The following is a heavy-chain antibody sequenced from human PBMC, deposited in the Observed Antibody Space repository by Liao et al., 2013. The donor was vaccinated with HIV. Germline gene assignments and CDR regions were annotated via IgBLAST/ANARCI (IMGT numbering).Heavy chain of an antibody. CDR1: GGSFSGYY. Sequence: QVQLQQWGAGLLKPSETLSLTCAVYGGSFSGYYWGWIRQPPGKGLEWIGNIFYGGSTYYNPSLKSRVTVSLDTSRNQFSLRVTSVTAADTAVYYCAREGYGANSASEYFQHWGQGTLVTVSS. J-gene: IGHJ1*01. V-gene: IGHV4-34*12. D-gene: IGHD4/OR15-4a*01. CDR2: IFYGGST. CDR3: AREGYGANSASEYFQH.